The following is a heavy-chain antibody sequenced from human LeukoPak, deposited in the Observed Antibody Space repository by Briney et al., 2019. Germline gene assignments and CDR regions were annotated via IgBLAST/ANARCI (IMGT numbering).Heavy chain of an antibody. V-gene: IGHV4-59*01. Sequence: SETLSLTCTVSGGSISSYYWSWIRQPPGKGLEWIGYIYYSGSTNYNPSLKSRVTISVDTSKNQFSLKLSSVTAADTAVYYCATSSSSWYSGYFDYWGQGTLVTVSS. CDR2: IYYSGST. J-gene: IGHJ4*02. D-gene: IGHD6-13*01. CDR1: GGSISSYY. CDR3: ATSSSSWYSGYFDY.